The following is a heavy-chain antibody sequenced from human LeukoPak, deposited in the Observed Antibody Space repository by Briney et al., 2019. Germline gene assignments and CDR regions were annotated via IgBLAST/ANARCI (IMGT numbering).Heavy chain of an antibody. J-gene: IGHJ4*02. CDR1: GYTFTGHY. CDR3: ARDESSGWYDY. Sequence: ASVKVSCKASGYTFTGHYMHWVRQAPGQGLEWMGWINPNSGGTNYAQKFQGRVTMTRDTSINTAYMELSRLKSDDTAVYYCARDESSGWYDYWGQGTLVTVSS. D-gene: IGHD6-19*01. V-gene: IGHV1-2*02. CDR2: INPNSGGT.